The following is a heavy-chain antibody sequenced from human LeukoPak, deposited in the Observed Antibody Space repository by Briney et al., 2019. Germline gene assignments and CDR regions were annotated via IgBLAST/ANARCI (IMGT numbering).Heavy chain of an antibody. D-gene: IGHD3-10*01. CDR3: ARVRDYYGSGRNNWFDP. Sequence: ASVKVSCKASGGTFSSYAISWVRQAPGQGLEWMGGIIPIFGTANYAQKFQGRVTITADESTSTAYMELSSLRSDDTAVYYCARVRDYYGSGRNNWFDPWGQGTLVTVSS. CDR2: IIPIFGTA. J-gene: IGHJ5*02. CDR1: GGTFSSYA. V-gene: IGHV1-69*13.